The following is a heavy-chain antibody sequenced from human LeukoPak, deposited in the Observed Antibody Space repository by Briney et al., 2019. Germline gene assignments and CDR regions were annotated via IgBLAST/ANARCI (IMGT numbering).Heavy chain of an antibody. CDR1: GYTLNEVS. D-gene: IGHD3-10*01. CDR3: ARGRSYGSGSYYRWSY. V-gene: IGHV1-24*01. Sequence: ASVKVSCKVSGYTLNEVSIHWVRQPPGKGLEWMGGPDPEDSETIYAQKFQGRVTMTRNTSISTAYMELSSLRSEDTAVYYCARGRSYGSGSYYRWSYWGQGTLVTVSS. J-gene: IGHJ4*02. CDR2: PDPEDSET.